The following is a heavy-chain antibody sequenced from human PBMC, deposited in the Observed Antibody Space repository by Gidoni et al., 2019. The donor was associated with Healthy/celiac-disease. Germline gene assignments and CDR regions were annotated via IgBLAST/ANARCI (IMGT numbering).Heavy chain of an antibody. D-gene: IGHD1-1*01. CDR2: IKSKTDGGTT. Sequence: EVQLVASGGGLVKPGGSLRLTCAASGFPFSNAWMSWVRQAPGKGLEWVGRIKSKTDGGTTDYAAPVKGRFTISRDDSKNTLYLQMNSLKTEDTAVYYCTGRKFDWNGWWFDPWGQGTLVTVSS. CDR3: TGRKFDWNGWWFDP. CDR1: GFPFSNAW. V-gene: IGHV3-15*01. J-gene: IGHJ5*02.